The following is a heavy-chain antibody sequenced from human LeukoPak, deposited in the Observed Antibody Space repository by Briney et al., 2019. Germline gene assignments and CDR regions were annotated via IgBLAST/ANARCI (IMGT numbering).Heavy chain of an antibody. CDR1: GDSISNYY. Sequence: PSETLSLTCTVSGDSISNYYWSWIRQPPGKGLEWIGYIYYSGSTNYNPSLKSRVAISVDTSKSQFSLKLRSVTAADTAVYYCAGVYCSGGSCYDAFDIWGQGTMVTVSS. J-gene: IGHJ3*02. CDR2: IYYSGST. V-gene: IGHV4-59*01. D-gene: IGHD2-15*01. CDR3: AGVYCSGGSCYDAFDI.